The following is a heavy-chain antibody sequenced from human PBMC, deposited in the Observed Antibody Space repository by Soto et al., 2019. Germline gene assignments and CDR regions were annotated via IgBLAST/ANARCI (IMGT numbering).Heavy chain of an antibody. V-gene: IGHV3-23*01. CDR2: ISGSGGNT. D-gene: IGHD1-7*01. J-gene: IGHJ5*02. Sequence: EVQLLESGGGLVQPGGSLRLSCVASGFTFSSYAMSWVRQAPGKGLEWVSGISGSGGNTYYADSVKGRFTISRDNSKNTLFLQMNSLRAEDTAVYYCEKDQNWDYPWNWFDPWGQGTLVTVSS. CDR3: EKDQNWDYPWNWFDP. CDR1: GFTFSSYA.